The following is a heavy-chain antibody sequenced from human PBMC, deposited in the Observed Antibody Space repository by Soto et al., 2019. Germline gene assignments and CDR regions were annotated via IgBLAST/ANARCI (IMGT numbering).Heavy chain of an antibody. CDR2: AYYSGST. CDR1: GSSIITSYY. CDR3: ARHDWARFYGMDV. D-gene: IGHD2-21*01. Sequence: SETLSLTCSVSGSSIITSYYWGWIRQSPEKGLAWIGSAYYSGSTYYNPSLKSRVTIFVDTSKSQFSLMLGSVTAADTAVYYCARHDWARFYGMDVWGQGTTVTVSS. J-gene: IGHJ6*02. V-gene: IGHV4-39*01.